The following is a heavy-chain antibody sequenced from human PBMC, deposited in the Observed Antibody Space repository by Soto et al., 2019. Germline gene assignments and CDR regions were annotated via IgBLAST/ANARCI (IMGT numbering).Heavy chain of an antibody. CDR1: GFTVSSNY. V-gene: IGHV3-53*04. Sequence: EVQLVESGGGLVQPGGSLRLSCAASGFTVSSNYISLVRQAPGKGLEGVSVIYSGGSTYYADSVKGRFTIARHNSKNTLYLQMNSLRAEDTAVYYCATGYCSSTSCYKETRYYGMDVWGQGTTVTVSS. CDR3: ATGYCSSTSCYKETRYYGMDV. CDR2: IYSGGST. J-gene: IGHJ6*02. D-gene: IGHD2-2*02.